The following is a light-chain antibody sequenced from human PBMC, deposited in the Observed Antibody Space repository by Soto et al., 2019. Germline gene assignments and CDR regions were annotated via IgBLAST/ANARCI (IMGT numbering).Light chain of an antibody. CDR3: SSYTSSSTYV. CDR2: DVT. J-gene: IGLJ1*01. V-gene: IGLV2-14*01. Sequence: QSVLTQPASLSGSPGQSITISCTGTRSDVGGYNYVYWHQQHPGKAPKLMIYDVTNRPSGVSDRFSGSKSGNTASLTISGLQAEDEADYYCSSYTSSSTYVFGAGTKVTV. CDR1: RSDVGGYNY.